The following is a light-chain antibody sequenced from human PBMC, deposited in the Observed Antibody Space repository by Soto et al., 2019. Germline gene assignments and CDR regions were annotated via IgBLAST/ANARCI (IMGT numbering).Light chain of an antibody. CDR1: QDIGTD. Sequence: DIQMTQSPSSLSASVADRVTITCRASQDIGTDLGWYQQKPGEAPERLIYEASVLQSGVPSRFSGSGSGTEFTLTVSSLQPEGFATYYCVQHYSYPLTFGGGTKVDIK. J-gene: IGKJ4*01. V-gene: IGKV1-17*01. CDR3: VQHYSYPLT. CDR2: EAS.